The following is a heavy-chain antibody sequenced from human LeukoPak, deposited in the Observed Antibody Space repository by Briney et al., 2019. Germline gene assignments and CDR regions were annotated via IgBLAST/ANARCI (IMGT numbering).Heavy chain of an antibody. J-gene: IGHJ4*02. Sequence: GESLKISCKGSGYSFTSYWIGWVRQMPGKGLEWMGIIYPDDSDTRYSPSFQGQVTISADKSIGTAYLQWSSLKASDTAMYYCARWYYYDGSGYSETYYFDYWGQGTLVAVSS. CDR2: IYPDDSDT. D-gene: IGHD3-22*01. CDR1: GYSFTSYW. CDR3: ARWYYYDGSGYSETYYFDY. V-gene: IGHV5-51*01.